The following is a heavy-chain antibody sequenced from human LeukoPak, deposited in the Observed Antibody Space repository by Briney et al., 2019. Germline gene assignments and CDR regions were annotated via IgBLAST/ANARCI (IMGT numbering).Heavy chain of an antibody. Sequence: PGGSLRLSCAASGFTFTTYWMSWVRQAPGKGLEWVANIRQDGGEKYYVDSVKGRFTISRDNAKNSLYLQMNSLRVEDTAVYYCAREAITGTTFGYYLDHWGQGALVTVSP. CDR3: AREAITGTTFGYYLDH. D-gene: IGHD1-7*01. V-gene: IGHV3-7*01. CDR1: GFTFTTYW. J-gene: IGHJ4*02. CDR2: IRQDGGEK.